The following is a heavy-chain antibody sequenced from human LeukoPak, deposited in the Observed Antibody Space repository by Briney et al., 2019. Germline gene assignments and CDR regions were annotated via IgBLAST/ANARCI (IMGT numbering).Heavy chain of an antibody. D-gene: IGHD1-26*01. Sequence: GGSLRLSCAASGFTFSTYGMSWVRQAPGKGLERVSAISGSGGSTYYADSVKGRFTISRDNSKNTLYLQMNSLRAEDTAVYYCAKIGGSYFDCWGQGTLVTVSS. V-gene: IGHV3-23*01. J-gene: IGHJ4*02. CDR3: AKIGGSYFDC. CDR2: ISGSGGST. CDR1: GFTFSTYG.